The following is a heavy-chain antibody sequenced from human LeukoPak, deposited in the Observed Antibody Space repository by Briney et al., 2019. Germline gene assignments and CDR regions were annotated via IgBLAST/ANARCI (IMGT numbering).Heavy chain of an antibody. CDR2: IHYSGST. CDR3: ARWGHLDTSGYFVVDY. CDR1: DGSISSYY. V-gene: IGHV4-59*01. Sequence: SETLSLTCTISDGSISSYYWNWIRQSPGKGLEWIGHIHYSGSTHYNPSLQSRVSISIDTSKKHFSLNLRSVTAVDTAVYYCARWGHLDTSGYFVVDYWGQRTLVTVSS. D-gene: IGHD6-19*01. J-gene: IGHJ4*02.